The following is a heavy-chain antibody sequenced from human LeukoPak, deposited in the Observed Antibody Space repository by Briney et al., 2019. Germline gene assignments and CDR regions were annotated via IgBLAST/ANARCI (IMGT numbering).Heavy chain of an antibody. J-gene: IGHJ4*02. V-gene: IGHV3-21*01. CDR3: ARAPTSEQQLHFDY. CDR2: ISSSSNYI. Sequence: KPGGSLRLSCTASGFILSSYSMNCIRQAPGKGLEWVSSISSSSNYIYYADSVKGRFTISRDNAKNSLFLQMNSLRTEDTAVYYSARAPTSEQQLHFDYWGQGTLVTVSS. CDR1: GFILSSYS. D-gene: IGHD6-13*01.